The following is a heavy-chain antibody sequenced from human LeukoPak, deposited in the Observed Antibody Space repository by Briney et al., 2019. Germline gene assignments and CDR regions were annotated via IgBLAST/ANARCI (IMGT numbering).Heavy chain of an antibody. CDR3: ARDLGYPYYYDSSGYPYYYGMDV. CDR1: GGSISSGGYY. Sequence: SQTLSLTCTVSGGSISSGGYYWSWIRQHPGKGLEWIGYIYYSGSTYYNPSLKSRVTISVDTSKNQFSLKLSSVTVADTAVYYCARDLGYPYYYDSSGYPYYYGMDVWGQGTTVTVSS. D-gene: IGHD3-22*01. V-gene: IGHV4-31*03. CDR2: IYYSGST. J-gene: IGHJ6*02.